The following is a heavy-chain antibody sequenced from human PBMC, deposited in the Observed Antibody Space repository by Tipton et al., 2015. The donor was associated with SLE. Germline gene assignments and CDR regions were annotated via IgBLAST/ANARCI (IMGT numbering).Heavy chain of an antibody. D-gene: IGHD2-8*02. V-gene: IGHV4-4*07. CDR3: ARGIRMQVLPTTGPLGY. J-gene: IGHJ4*02. CDR1: GGSISSYY. CDR2: IYTNENT. Sequence: TLSLTCTVSGGSISSYYWSWIRQPAGGGLEWIGRIYTNENTNYNPSLKSRVTMSVDTSKNHFSLKLISVTAADTAVYYCARGIRMQVLPTTGPLGYWGQGTLVTVSS.